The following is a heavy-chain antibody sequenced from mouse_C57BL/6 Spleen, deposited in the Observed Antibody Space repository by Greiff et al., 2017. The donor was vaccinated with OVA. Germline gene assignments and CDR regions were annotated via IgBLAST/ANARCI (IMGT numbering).Heavy chain of an antibody. CDR1: GFTFSSYA. J-gene: IGHJ2*01. Sequence: EVHLVESGGGLVKPGGSLKFSCAASGFTFSSYAMSWVRQTPEKRLEWVATISDGGSYTYYPDNVKGRFTISRDNAKSNLYLQMSHLKSEDTAVYYCAGDGGDYWGQGTTLTVSS. CDR2: ISDGGSYT. CDR3: AGDGGDY. V-gene: IGHV5-4*01.